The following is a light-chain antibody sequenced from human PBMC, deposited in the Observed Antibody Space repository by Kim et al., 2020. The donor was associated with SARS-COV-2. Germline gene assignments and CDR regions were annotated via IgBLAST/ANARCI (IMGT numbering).Light chain of an antibody. CDR2: DAS. CDR3: QQAFT. V-gene: IGKV3-11*01. Sequence: IVLTQSTATLSLSPGERATLSCRASQSVSIYLAWYQQKPGQAPRLLIYDASNRATGIPARFSGSGSGTDFTLTISSLEPEDFAVYYCQQAFTFGPGTKVDIK. J-gene: IGKJ3*01. CDR1: QSVSIY.